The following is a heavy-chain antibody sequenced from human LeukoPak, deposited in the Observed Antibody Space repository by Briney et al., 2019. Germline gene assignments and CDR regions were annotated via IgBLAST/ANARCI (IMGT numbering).Heavy chain of an antibody. CDR1: GGSISSYY. Sequence: SETLSLTCTVSGGSISSYYWSWIRQPPGKGLEWIGYIYFSGSTNYNPSPSLKSRVTISVDTSKNQFSLKLSSVTAADTAVYYCASYESTDDAFDMWGQGTMVTVSS. J-gene: IGHJ3*02. V-gene: IGHV4-59*08. CDR2: IYFSGST. CDR3: ASYESTDDAFDM. D-gene: IGHD5-12*01.